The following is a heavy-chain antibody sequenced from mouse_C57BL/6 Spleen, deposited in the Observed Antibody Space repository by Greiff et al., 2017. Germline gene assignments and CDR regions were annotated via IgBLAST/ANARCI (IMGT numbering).Heavy chain of an antibody. CDR1: GYAFSSSW. CDR3: ARGLFMAMDY. Sequence: QVQLKQSGPELVKPGASVKISCKASGYAFSSSWMNWVKQRPGKGLEWIGRIYPGDGDTNYNGKFKGKATLTTDKSSSTAYMQLSSLTSEDSAVYVCARGLFMAMDYWGQGTSVTVSS. CDR2: IYPGDGDT. J-gene: IGHJ4*01. D-gene: IGHD3-3*01. V-gene: IGHV1-82*01.